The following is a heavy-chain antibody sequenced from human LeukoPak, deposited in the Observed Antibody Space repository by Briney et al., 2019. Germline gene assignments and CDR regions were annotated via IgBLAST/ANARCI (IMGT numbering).Heavy chain of an antibody. V-gene: IGHV4-38-2*02. D-gene: IGHD3-22*01. J-gene: IGHJ5*02. CDR3: AREKRDYYDSSGYYLSWFDP. CDR2: IYHSGST. CDR1: GYSISSGYY. Sequence: SETLSLTCTVPGYSISSGYYWGWIRQPPGKGLEWIGSIYHSGSTYYNPSLKSRVTISVDTSKNQFSLKLSSVTAADTAVYYCAREKRDYYDSSGYYLSWFDPWGQGTLVTVSS.